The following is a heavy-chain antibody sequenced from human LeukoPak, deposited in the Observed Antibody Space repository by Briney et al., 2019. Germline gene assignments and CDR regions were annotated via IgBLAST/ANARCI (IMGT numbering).Heavy chain of an antibody. CDR1: RVTFNNYA. CDR2: VSDDGYTK. CDR3: AREGIYFDS. J-gene: IGHJ4*02. D-gene: IGHD3-10*01. V-gene: IGHV3-30*09. Sequence: GGSLRLSCAASRVTFNNYALHWVRQAPGKGLEWLAAVSDDGYTKYYVDSVKGRFAISRDNSNNTLYLQMNSLRPDDTAVYYCAREGIYFDSWGQGGLVTVSS.